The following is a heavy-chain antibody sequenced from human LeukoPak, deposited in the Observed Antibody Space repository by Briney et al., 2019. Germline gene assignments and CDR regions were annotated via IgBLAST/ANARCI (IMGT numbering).Heavy chain of an antibody. Sequence: PGGSLRLSCAASGFTFSNYWMHWVRQVPGKGLVWVARVNPDGRTTSYADFVKGRFSISRDNAKNTLYLQMNSLRAEDTAVYYCARDLGYCTNGVCHTRFDYWGQGTLVAVSS. CDR3: ARDLGYCTNGVCHTRFDY. J-gene: IGHJ4*02. CDR1: GFTFSNYW. D-gene: IGHD2-8*01. CDR2: VNPDGRTT. V-gene: IGHV3-74*01.